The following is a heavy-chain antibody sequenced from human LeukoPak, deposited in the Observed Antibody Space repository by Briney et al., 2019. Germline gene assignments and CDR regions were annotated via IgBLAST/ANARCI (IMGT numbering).Heavy chain of an antibody. CDR3: AKGSKAVLFTRDHYMDV. D-gene: IGHD6-19*01. Sequence: GGSLRLSCVASGFTFSNYGMHWVRQTPGKGLEWVAFIRFDGTITDYADSVKGRFTISRDNSKNTLYLHVNSLRAEDTAVYFCAKGSKAVLFTRDHYMDVWGKGTTVTISS. CDR2: IRFDGTIT. J-gene: IGHJ6*03. V-gene: IGHV3-30*02. CDR1: GFTFSNYG.